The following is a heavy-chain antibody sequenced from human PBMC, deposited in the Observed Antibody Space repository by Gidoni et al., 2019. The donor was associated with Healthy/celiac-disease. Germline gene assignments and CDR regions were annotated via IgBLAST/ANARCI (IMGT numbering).Heavy chain of an antibody. CDR3: ARDYYDSSGYYVLNWFDP. Sequence: QVQLQQWGAGLLKPSETLSLTCAVYGGSFSGYYWSWIRQPPGKGLEWIGEINHSGSTNYNPSLKSRVTISVDTSKNQFSLKLSSVTAADTAVYYCARDYYDSSGYYVLNWFDPWGQGTLVTVSS. CDR1: GGSFSGYY. V-gene: IGHV4-34*01. CDR2: INHSGST. J-gene: IGHJ5*02. D-gene: IGHD3-22*01.